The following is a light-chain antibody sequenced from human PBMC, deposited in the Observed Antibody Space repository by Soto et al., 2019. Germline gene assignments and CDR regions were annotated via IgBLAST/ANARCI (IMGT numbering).Light chain of an antibody. V-gene: IGKV1-8*01. J-gene: IGKJ3*01. CDR1: QGISSY. Sequence: ILMTQSPSSLSASTGDRVTITCRASQGISSYLAWYQQKPGQAPKLLIYAASTLTSGVPSRFSGSGSGTDFTLTISCLPSEDFVTYCCQQYYSYPLTFGPGTKVDIK. CDR2: AAS. CDR3: QQYYSYPLT.